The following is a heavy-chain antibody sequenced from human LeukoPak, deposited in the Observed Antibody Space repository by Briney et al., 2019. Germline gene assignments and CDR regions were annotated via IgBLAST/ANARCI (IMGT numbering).Heavy chain of an antibody. J-gene: IGHJ4*02. CDR3: TRFRHIAVAGTPHFDY. Sequence: ASVKVSSKASGYTFTDYHIHWVRQAPGQGPEWMGWVNPNTGGTNYAEKFHGRVTMTRDTSISTAYMELSGLRYDDTAVFYCTRFRHIAVAGTPHFDYWGQGTLVTVSS. V-gene: IGHV1-2*02. D-gene: IGHD6-19*01. CDR2: VNPNTGGT. CDR1: GYTFTDYH.